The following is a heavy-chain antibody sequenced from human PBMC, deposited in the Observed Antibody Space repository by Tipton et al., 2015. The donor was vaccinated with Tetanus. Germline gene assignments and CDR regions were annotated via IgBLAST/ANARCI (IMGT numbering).Heavy chain of an antibody. D-gene: IGHD3-16*01. V-gene: IGHV4-34*01. Sequence: TLSLTCAVYGASFSDYYWSWIRQAPGKGLEWIGEINHSGNTNHNPSLKSRVTLSVDTSKNQFSLKLNSVTAADTAVYYCARGLIDDFLGSRIYFDSWGPGTLVTVSS. CDR1: GASFSDYY. J-gene: IGHJ4*02. CDR2: INHSGNT. CDR3: ARGLIDDFLGSRIYFDS.